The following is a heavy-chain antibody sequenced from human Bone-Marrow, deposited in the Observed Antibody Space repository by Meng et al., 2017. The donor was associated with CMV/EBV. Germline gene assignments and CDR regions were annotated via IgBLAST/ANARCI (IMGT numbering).Heavy chain of an antibody. D-gene: IGHD1-26*01. CDR2: IKSKTDGGTT. V-gene: IGHV3-15*01. CDR1: GFTFSNAW. Sequence: GESLKISCAASGFTFSNAWMSWVRQAPGKGLEWVGRIKSKTDGGTTDYAAPVKGRFTISRDDSKNTLYLQMNSLKTEDTAVYYCTTCGWSYAPDYWGQGTLVTVSS. CDR3: TTCGWSYAPDY. J-gene: IGHJ4*02.